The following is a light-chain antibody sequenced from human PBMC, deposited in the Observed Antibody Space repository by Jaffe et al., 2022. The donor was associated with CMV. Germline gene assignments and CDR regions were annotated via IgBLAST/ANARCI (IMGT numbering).Light chain of an antibody. CDR2: AAS. Sequence: DIQMTQSPSSLSASVGDRVTITCRASQSIRTYLNWYQQKPGKAPHLLIYAASSLQSGVPSRFSGSGSGTDFTLTISSLQPEDFATYFCQQSYSTPPYTFGQGTKLEIK. J-gene: IGKJ2*01. CDR3: QQSYSTPPYT. V-gene: IGKV1-39*01. CDR1: QSIRTY.